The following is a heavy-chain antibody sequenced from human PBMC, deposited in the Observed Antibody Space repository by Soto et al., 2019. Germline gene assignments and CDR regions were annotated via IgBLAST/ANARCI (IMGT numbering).Heavy chain of an antibody. CDR3: AAVAV. CDR1: GFALSRYW. J-gene: IGHJ4*02. Sequence: EVQVVESGGGLVQPGGSLRLSCAVSGFALSRYWMSWVRQAPGKGLEWVANIKEDGSEKHYVDSVKGRFTISRDNAKNSLYLQMNSLRAEDTAVYYCAAVAVRGQGTLVTVSS. CDR2: IKEDGSEK. V-gene: IGHV3-7*05. D-gene: IGHD6-19*01.